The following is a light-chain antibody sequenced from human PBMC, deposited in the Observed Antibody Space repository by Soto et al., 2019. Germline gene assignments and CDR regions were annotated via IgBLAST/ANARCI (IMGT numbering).Light chain of an antibody. CDR3: QQYGGSPRT. CDR1: QSIANS. Sequence: EIVLTQSPGTLSLSPGERASLSCRASQSIANSLAWYQQKPGQAPRLPIFGASNRATGIPDRFSGSGSGTDFTLTISRLEPEDFAVYHCQQYGGSPRTFGPGTKVERK. V-gene: IGKV3-20*01. CDR2: GAS. J-gene: IGKJ1*01.